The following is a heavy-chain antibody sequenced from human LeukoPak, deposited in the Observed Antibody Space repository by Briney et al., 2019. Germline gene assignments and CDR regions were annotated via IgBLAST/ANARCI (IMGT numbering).Heavy chain of an antibody. CDR3: ARFNQSRAIFGVVSLLDS. CDR2: INHSGST. Sequence: SETLSLTCAVYGGSFSDYYWSWIRQPPGKGLEWIGKINHSGSTNYNPSLKSRVTISVDTSKNQFSLKLSSVTAADTAVYYCARFNQSRAIFGVVSLLDSWGQGTLVTVSS. V-gene: IGHV4-34*01. J-gene: IGHJ4*02. CDR1: GGSFSDYY. D-gene: IGHD3-3*01.